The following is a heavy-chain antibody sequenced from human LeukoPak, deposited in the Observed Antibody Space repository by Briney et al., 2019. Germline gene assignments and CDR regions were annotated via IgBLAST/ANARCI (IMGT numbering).Heavy chain of an antibody. V-gene: IGHV3-30*02. CDR1: GFTFSSYG. CDR2: IRYDGSNK. Sequence: GGSLRLSCAASGFTFSSYGMHWVRQAPGKGLEWVAFIRYDGSNKYYADSVKGRFTISRDNSKNTLYLQMNSLRAEDTAVYYCANREPTGDYYGSGSYSLTNWFDPWGQGTLVTVSS. J-gene: IGHJ5*02. CDR3: ANREPTGDYYGSGSYSLTNWFDP. D-gene: IGHD3-10*01.